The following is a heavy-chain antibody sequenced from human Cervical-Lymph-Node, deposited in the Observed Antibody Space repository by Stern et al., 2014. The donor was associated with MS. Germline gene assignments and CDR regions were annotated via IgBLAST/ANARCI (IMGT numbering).Heavy chain of an antibody. D-gene: IGHD5-18*01. CDR2: ISYDGTDK. Sequence: VHLVESGGGVVQPGRSLRLSCAASGFTFSSYAMHWVRQAPGKGLEWVAFISYDGTDKYYADSVKGRFTISRDNSKNMVYLQMNSLRAEDTAVWYCARRQLWQQYYGMDVWGQGPWSPSP. CDR1: GFTFSSYA. V-gene: IGHV3-30*04. CDR3: ARRQLWQQYYGMDV. J-gene: IGHJ6*02.